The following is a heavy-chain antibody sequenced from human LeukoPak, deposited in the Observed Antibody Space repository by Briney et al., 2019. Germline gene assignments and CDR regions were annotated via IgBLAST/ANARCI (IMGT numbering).Heavy chain of an antibody. CDR2: INHSGST. CDR3: ARVTHPYSSSNWFDP. Sequence: SETLSLTCAVYGGSFSDYYWSWIRQPPGKGLEWIGEINHSGSTNYNPSLESRVTISVDTSKNQFSLKLSSVTAADTAVYYCARVTHPYSSSNWFDPWGQGTLVTVSS. J-gene: IGHJ5*02. CDR1: GGSFSDYY. V-gene: IGHV4-34*01. D-gene: IGHD6-13*01.